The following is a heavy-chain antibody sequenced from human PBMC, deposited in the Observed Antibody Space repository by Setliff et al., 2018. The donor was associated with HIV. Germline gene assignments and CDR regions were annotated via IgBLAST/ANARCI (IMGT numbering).Heavy chain of an antibody. D-gene: IGHD4-4*01. V-gene: IGHV3-48*01. CDR3: ARTVDYKGLDT. J-gene: IGHJ3*02. CDR2: ISSSSITT. Sequence: PVGSLRLSCAASGFTFHTYTINWVRQAPGKGLEWVSYISSSSITTYYADSAKGRFIVSRDNAKSTLFLQMNSLRAEDTAMYYCARTVDYKGLDTWGQGTMVTVSS. CDR1: GFTFHTYT.